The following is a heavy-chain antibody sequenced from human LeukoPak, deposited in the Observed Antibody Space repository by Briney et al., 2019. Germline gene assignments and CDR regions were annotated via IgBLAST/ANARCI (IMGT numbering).Heavy chain of an antibody. Sequence: SETLSLTCTVSGGSVSSGSYYWSWIRQPPGKGLEWIGYIYYGGSTNYNPSLKSRVTISVDTSKNQFSLKLSSVTAADTAVYYCARDKTNWFDPWGRGTLVTVSS. J-gene: IGHJ5*02. CDR2: IYYGGST. CDR3: ARDKTNWFDP. V-gene: IGHV4-61*01. CDR1: GGSVSSGSYY.